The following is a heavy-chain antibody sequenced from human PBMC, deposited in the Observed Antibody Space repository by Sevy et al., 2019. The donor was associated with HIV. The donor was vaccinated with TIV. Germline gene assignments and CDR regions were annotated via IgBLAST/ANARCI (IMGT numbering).Heavy chain of an antibody. CDR1: GFTFNNFP. Sequence: GGSLRLSCEASGFTFNNFPIHWVRQAPGKGLEWVAVVSFDGGSKYYADSVRGRFTVSRVNSKNTVYLQLNSLRAEDTAVYYCVSERARSITFDIWGQGTMVTVSS. V-gene: IGHV3-30-3*01. D-gene: IGHD3-16*01. CDR3: VSERARSITFDI. CDR2: VSFDGGSK. J-gene: IGHJ3*02.